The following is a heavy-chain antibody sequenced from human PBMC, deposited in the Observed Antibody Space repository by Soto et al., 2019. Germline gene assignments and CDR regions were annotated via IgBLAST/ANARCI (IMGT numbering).Heavy chain of an antibody. Sequence: PGESLKISCKGSGYSFTSYWISWVRQMPGKGLEWMGRIDPSDSYTTYSPSFQAHVTISADKSISTAYLQWSSPKASHTAMYYCTRHVGRLYYCGSGSYYDPNYYYGRDVWGQGTTVTV. CDR1: GYSFTSYW. J-gene: IGHJ6*02. CDR3: TRHVGRLYYCGSGSYYDPNYYYGRDV. CDR2: IDPSDSYT. V-gene: IGHV5-10-1*01. D-gene: IGHD3-10*01.